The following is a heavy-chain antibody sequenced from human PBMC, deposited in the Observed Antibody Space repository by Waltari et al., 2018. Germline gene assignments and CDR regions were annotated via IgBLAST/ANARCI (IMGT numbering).Heavy chain of an antibody. D-gene: IGHD2-8*01. Sequence: QLQLVESGGGVVQPEKSLTLSCAASGFTITRNAFHWVRQAPGKGLGWVAIISNAGYNEYYADSVKGRFTISRDNSKNTLFLKMRSLRPEDSGLYYCVRDNGFYYYMDVWGKGTTVIVSS. CDR1: GFTITRNA. CDR3: VRDNGFYYYMDV. J-gene: IGHJ6*03. V-gene: IGHV3-30*15. CDR2: ISNAGYNE.